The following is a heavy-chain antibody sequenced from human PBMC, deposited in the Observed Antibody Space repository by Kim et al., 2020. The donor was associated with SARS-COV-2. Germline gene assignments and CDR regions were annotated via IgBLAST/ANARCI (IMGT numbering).Heavy chain of an antibody. D-gene: IGHD2-15*01. CDR3: ATGYCSGGSCYSFKYGMDV. CDR2: FDPEDGET. V-gene: IGHV1-24*01. Sequence: ASVKVSCKVSGYTLTELSMHWVRQAPGKGLEWMGGFDPEDGETIYAQKFQGRVTMTEDTSTDTAYMELSSLRSEDTAVYYCATGYCSGGSCYSFKYGMDVWGQGTTVTVSS. J-gene: IGHJ6*02. CDR1: GYTLTELS.